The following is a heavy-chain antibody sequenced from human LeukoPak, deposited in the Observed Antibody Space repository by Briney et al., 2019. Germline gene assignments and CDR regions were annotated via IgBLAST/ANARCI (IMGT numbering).Heavy chain of an antibody. J-gene: IGHJ5*02. CDR2: IYHSGST. CDR3: ARIYSSSWFLNWFDP. V-gene: IGHV4-38-2*02. CDR1: GYSISSGYS. D-gene: IGHD6-13*01. Sequence: SETLSLTCTVSGYSISSGYSWGWIRQPPGKWLECIGTIYHSGSTYYNPSLKSRVTISVDTSKNQFSLKLNSVTAADTAVYYCARIYSSSWFLNWFDPWGQGTLVTVSS.